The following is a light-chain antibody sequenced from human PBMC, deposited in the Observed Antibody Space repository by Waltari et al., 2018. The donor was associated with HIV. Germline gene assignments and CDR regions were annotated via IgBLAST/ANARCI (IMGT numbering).Light chain of an antibody. Sequence: HSVLTQPASVSGSPGQSITISCSGPTSDMSSLNFVSWYQQSPGRAPTLIIFGVSSRPSGISDRFSGSKSGDTASLTISALRTEDEADYFCSSYSPRDSVVFGGGTRVTVL. V-gene: IGLV2-14*01. CDR3: SSYSPRDSVV. CDR2: GVS. J-gene: IGLJ3*02. CDR1: TSDMSSLNF.